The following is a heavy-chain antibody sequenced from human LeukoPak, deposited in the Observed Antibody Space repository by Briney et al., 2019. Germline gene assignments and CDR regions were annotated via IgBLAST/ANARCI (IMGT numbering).Heavy chain of an antibody. D-gene: IGHD3-22*01. CDR1: GYTFTGYY. J-gene: IGHJ5*02. CDR2: INPNSGGT. V-gene: IGHV1-2*06. CDR3: ARGLPYDSSGYYWFDP. Sequence: GASVKVSCKASGYTFTGYYMHWVRQAPGQGLEWMGRINPNSGGTNYAQKFQGRVTMTRDTSISTAHMELSRLRSDDTAVYYCARGLPYDSSGYYWFDPWGQGTLVTVSS.